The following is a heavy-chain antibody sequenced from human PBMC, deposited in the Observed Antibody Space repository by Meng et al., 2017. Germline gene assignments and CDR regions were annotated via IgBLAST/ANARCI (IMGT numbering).Heavy chain of an antibody. Sequence: SGPTLVKPTQTLTLTCTFSGFPLSTRGVGLGWIRQPPGKALEWLALIYWDDDKRYSPSLKSRLTISTDTSKNQVVLTMTNMDPVDTATYYCARILTLSIVGATFAVAHDYWGQGTLVTVSS. CDR3: ARILTLSIVGATFAVAHDY. J-gene: IGHJ4*02. CDR2: IYWDDDK. V-gene: IGHV2-5*02. CDR1: GFPLSTRGVG. D-gene: IGHD1-26*01.